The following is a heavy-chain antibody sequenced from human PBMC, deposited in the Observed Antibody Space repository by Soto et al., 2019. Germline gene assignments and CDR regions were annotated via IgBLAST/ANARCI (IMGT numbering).Heavy chain of an antibody. CDR3: ARRSSGWYYY. CDR1: GGSISSSSHY. V-gene: IGHV4-39*01. J-gene: IGHJ4*02. Sequence: QLQLQESGPGLVKPSETLSLTCTVSGGSISSSSHYWGWIRQPPGKGLEWIGSIYYTGSTSYNPSLKSRVTISVDTSKNQFSLKLTSVTAADTALYYCARRSSGWYYYWGQGTLVTVSS. CDR2: IYYTGST. D-gene: IGHD6-19*01.